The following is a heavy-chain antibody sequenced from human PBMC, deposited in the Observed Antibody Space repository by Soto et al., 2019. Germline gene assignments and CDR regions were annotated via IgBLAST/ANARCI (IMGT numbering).Heavy chain of an antibody. D-gene: IGHD3-10*01. J-gene: IGHJ4*02. V-gene: IGHV1-69*01. CDR3: ARAASIRKGSGSYIDY. Sequence: QVQLVQSGAEVKKPGSSVKVSCKASGDTFSSYAISWVRQAPGQGLEWMGGIIPIFGTANYAQKFQGRVTITADESTSTAYMELSSLRSEDTVVYYCARAASIRKGSGSYIDYWGQGTLVTVSS. CDR2: IIPIFGTA. CDR1: GDTFSSYA.